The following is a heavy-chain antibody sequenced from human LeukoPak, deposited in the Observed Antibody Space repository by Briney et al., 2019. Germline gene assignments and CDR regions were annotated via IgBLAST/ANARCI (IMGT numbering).Heavy chain of an antibody. CDR1: GFTFSSYG. J-gene: IGHJ4*02. V-gene: IGHV3-30*18. CDR2: ISYDGSNK. D-gene: IGHD1-7*01. Sequence: PGRSLRLSCAASGFTFSSYGMHWVRQAPGKGLEWVAVISYDGSNKYYADSVKGRFTISRDNSKNTLYLQMNGLRAEDTAVYYCAKDPSVVELDRAPWMGLDYWGQGTLVTVSS. CDR3: AKDPSVVELDRAPWMGLDY.